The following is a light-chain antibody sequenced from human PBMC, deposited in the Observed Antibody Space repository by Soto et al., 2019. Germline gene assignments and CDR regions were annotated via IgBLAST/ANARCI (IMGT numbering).Light chain of an antibody. CDR1: QSISAW. CDR2: RAS. CDR3: QEYNSFSRT. J-gene: IGKJ1*01. Sequence: DIQMTQSPSTLSASVGARVSITCRASQSISAWLAWYQQKPGKAPKLLIYRASSLESGVPSRFRGSGSGTEFTLTISSLQPDDFATYYCQEYNSFSRTFGQGTKVDIK. V-gene: IGKV1-5*03.